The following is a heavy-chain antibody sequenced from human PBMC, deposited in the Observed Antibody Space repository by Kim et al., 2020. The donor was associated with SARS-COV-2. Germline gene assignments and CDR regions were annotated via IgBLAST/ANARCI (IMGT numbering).Heavy chain of an antibody. V-gene: IGHV4-39*07. Sequence: SETLSLTCTVSGGSISSSSYYWGWIRQPPGKGLEWIGSIYYSGSTYYNPSLKSRVTISVDTSRNQFSLKLTSVTAADTTVYYCARVGAYYSDSSGFYAF. CDR3: ARVGAYYSDSSGFYAF. D-gene: IGHD3-22*01. CDR2: IYYSGST. CDR1: GGSISSSSYY. J-gene: IGHJ3*01.